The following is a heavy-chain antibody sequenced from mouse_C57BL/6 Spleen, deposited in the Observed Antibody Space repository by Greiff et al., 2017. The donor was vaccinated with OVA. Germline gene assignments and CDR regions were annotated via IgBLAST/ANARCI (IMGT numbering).Heavy chain of an antibody. Sequence: QVHVKQPGAELVKPGASVKLSCKASGYTFTSYWMHWVKQRPGRGLEWIGRIDPNSGGTKYNEKFKSKATLTVDKPSSTAYMQLSSLTSEDSAVYYCARGGLRREYYFDYWGQGTTLTVSS. D-gene: IGHD2-4*01. CDR1: GYTFTSYW. CDR3: ARGGLRREYYFDY. V-gene: IGHV1-72*01. J-gene: IGHJ2*01. CDR2: IDPNSGGT.